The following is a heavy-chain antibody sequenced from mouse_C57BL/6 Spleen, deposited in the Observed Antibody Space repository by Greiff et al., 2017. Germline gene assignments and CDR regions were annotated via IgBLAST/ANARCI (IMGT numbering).Heavy chain of an antibody. J-gene: IGHJ2*01. D-gene: IGHD2-1*01. CDR1: GYPFPSYW. Sequence: VQLQQPGAELVKPGASVKLSCKASGYPFPSYWMQWVKQRPGQGLEWIGELDPSDIYTNYNQKFKGKATLTVDTSSSTAYMQLSSLTSEDSAVYYCARGGYGNSGDYWGQGTTLTVSS. CDR2: LDPSDIYT. V-gene: IGHV1-50*01. CDR3: ARGGYGNSGDY.